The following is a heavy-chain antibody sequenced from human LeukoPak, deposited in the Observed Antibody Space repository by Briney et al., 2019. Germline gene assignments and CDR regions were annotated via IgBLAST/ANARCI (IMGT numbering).Heavy chain of an antibody. CDR3: ARKLLLWPYGMDV. CDR1: GFTFSSYW. J-gene: IGHJ6*02. V-gene: IGHV3-7*01. D-gene: IGHD3-10*01. CDR2: IKQDGSEK. Sequence: GGSLRLSCAASGFTFSSYWMSWDRQAPGKGLEWVANIKQDGSEKYYVDSVKGRFTISRDNAKNSLYLQMNSLRAEDTAVYYCARKLLLWPYGMDVWGQGTTVTVSS.